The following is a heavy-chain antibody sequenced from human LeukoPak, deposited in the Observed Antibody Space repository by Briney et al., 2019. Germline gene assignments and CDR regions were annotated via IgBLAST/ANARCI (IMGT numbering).Heavy chain of an antibody. V-gene: IGHV3-21*01. J-gene: IGHJ4*02. CDR2: ISSSSSYI. Sequence: GGSLRLSCAASGFTFSSYSMNWVRQAPGKGLEWVSSISSSSSYIYYADSVKGRFTISRDNAKNSLYLQMNSLRAEDTAVYYCARDRGPGIAAAGAFDYWGQGTLVTVSS. CDR3: ARDRGPGIAAAGAFDY. D-gene: IGHD6-13*01. CDR1: GFTFSSYS.